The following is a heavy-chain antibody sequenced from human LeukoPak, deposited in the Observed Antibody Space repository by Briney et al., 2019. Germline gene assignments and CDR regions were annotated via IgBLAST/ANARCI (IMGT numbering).Heavy chain of an antibody. V-gene: IGHV1-69*13. J-gene: IGHJ6*02. Sequence: SVKVSCKASGGTFSSYAIGWVRQAPGQGLERMGGIIPIFGTANYAQTFQGRVTITADESTSTAYMELSSMRSEDTAVYYCAREMYYYGSGSQTTYYYYGMDVWGQGTTVTVSS. CDR2: IIPIFGTA. CDR3: AREMYYYGSGSQTTYYYYGMDV. CDR1: GGTFSSYA. D-gene: IGHD3-10*01.